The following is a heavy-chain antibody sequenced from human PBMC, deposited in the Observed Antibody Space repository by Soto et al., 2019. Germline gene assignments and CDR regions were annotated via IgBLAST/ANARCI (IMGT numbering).Heavy chain of an antibody. CDR1: GFNLNTYG. CDR2: IEYDGTNK. D-gene: IGHD3-3*01. Sequence: GGSLALSCAASGFNLNTYGMDWVRQAPGKGLEWVAVIEYDGTNKYYADSVTGRFTMSRDNCKNTLYLQIESLRAEDTAVYYCARAPHTILWAYGMTSGAKGPRSPSP. V-gene: IGHV3-33*05. J-gene: IGHJ6*02. CDR3: ARAPHTILWAYGMTS.